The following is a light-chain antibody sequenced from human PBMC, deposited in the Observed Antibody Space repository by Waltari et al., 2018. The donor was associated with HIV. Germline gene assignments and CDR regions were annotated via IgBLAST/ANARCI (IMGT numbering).Light chain of an antibody. CDR2: KDS. CDR3: QSADSSGTYRV. J-gene: IGLJ3*02. Sequence: SYELTQPPSVSVSPGQTARITCLGDALPHQYAYWYQQKPCQAPVLVIYKDSERPSGIPERFSGSSSGTTVTLTISGVQAEDEADYYCQSADSSGTYRVFGGGTKLTVL. V-gene: IGLV3-25*03. CDR1: ALPHQY.